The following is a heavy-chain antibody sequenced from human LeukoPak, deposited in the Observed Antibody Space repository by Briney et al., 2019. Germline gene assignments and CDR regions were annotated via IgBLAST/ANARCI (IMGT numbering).Heavy chain of an antibody. CDR3: ARGSRRFGP. J-gene: IGHJ5*02. CDR1: GGSFSDYY. Sequence: SETLSLTCAVYGGSFSDYYWSWIRQSPGKGLEWIGEINHTGSTKYNPSLKSRVTISVDTSKNQFSLKLSSMTAADTAVYYCARGSRRFGPWGQGTLLTVSA. CDR2: INHTGST. V-gene: IGHV4-34*01.